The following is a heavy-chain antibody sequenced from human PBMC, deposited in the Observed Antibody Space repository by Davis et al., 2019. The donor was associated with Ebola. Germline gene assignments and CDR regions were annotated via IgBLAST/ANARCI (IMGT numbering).Heavy chain of an antibody. J-gene: IGHJ4*02. Sequence: ASVKVSCKASGYIFTHYYIHWVRQAPGQGLEWMGVINPSGGSTSYAQRFQGRVTMTRDKSTGTVYIELSSLRSEDTAVYYCARGDISTILWGQGTLVTVSS. CDR2: INPSGGST. CDR1: GYIFTHYY. D-gene: IGHD3-3*01. CDR3: ARGDISTIL. V-gene: IGHV1-46*01.